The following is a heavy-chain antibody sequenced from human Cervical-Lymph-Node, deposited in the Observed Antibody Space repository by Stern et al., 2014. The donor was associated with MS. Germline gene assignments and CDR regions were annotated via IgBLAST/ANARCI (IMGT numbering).Heavy chain of an antibody. CDR1: GFSFSSHA. Sequence: VQLVQSGGGLVQPGTSLRLSCAASGFSFSSHAMHWVRQDPGKGPEWVTIISYDGSDSYYADSVKGRFTVSRDNSRNTLYVQMNSLRVEDTAVYYCARGNRQHVFDVWGQGTMVIVSS. CDR3: ARGNRQHVFDV. CDR2: ISYDGSDS. J-gene: IGHJ3*01. V-gene: IGHV3-30*01. D-gene: IGHD1-14*01.